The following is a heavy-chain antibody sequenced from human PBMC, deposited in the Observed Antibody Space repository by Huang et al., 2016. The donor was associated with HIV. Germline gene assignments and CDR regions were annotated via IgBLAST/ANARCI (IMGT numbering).Heavy chain of an antibody. D-gene: IGHD3-22*01. J-gene: IGHJ4*02. CDR2: IIPILGTA. V-gene: IGHV1-69*13. Sequence: QVQLVQSGAEVKKPGSSVKVSCTASGGTCSSYAISWVRQAPGPGLEWMGGIIPILGTANYAQQFQGRVTITADESTSTAYMELSSLRSEDTAVYYCARARGYYDSSVSYYFDYWGQGTLVTVSS. CDR3: ARARGYYDSSVSYYFDY. CDR1: GGTCSSYA.